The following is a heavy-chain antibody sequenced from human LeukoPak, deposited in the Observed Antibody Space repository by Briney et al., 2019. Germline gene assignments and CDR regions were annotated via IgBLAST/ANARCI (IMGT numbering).Heavy chain of an antibody. CDR1: GFTFSSHG. J-gene: IGHJ4*02. CDR2: IWYDGSNK. CDR3: PRWGNPKILDS. D-gene: IGHD1-26*01. V-gene: IGHV3-33*01. Sequence: GGSLRLSCAASGFTFSSHGMHWVRQAPGKGLEWVAVIWYDGSNKYYEDSVKGRFTISRDNSKNTLYLQMNSLRAEDTAMYYCPRWGNPKILDSWGQGVLVTVSS.